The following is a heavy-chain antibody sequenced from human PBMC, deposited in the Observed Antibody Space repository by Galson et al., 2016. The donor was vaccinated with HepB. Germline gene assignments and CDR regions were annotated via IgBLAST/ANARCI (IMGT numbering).Heavy chain of an antibody. V-gene: IGHV3-64D*06. D-gene: IGHD6-19*01. J-gene: IGHJ4*02. CDR3: VKRSGGSSYDY. CDR1: RFTFSSYA. Sequence: SLRLSCAASRFTFSSYAMHWVRRAPGKGLEYVSAINNNGDNTYYADSVKGRFTISRDNSKNTLYLQMSSLRAEDTAVYYCVKRSGGSSYDYWGQGTLVTVSS. CDR2: INNNGDNT.